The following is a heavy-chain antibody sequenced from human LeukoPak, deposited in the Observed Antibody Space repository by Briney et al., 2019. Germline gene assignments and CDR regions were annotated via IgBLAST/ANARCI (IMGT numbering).Heavy chain of an antibody. CDR2: IYTSGST. D-gene: IGHD6-13*01. Sequence: PSETLSLTCTVSGGSISSYYWSWIRQPAGKGLEWIGRIYTSGSTNYNPSLKSRVTMSVDTSKNQFSLKLSSVTAADTAVYYCARSLRLGHSSWYTLLDYWGQGTLVTVSS. V-gene: IGHV4-4*07. CDR3: ARSLRLGHSSWYTLLDY. CDR1: GGSISSYY. J-gene: IGHJ4*02.